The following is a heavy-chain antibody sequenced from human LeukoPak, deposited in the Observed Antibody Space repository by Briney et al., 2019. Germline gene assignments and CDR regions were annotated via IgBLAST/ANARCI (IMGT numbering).Heavy chain of an antibody. D-gene: IGHD3-10*01. Sequence: GGSLRLSCVVSGFTFNRCWRNWVRQAPGKGLEWVSVIYSGGSTYYADSVKGRFTISRDNSKNTLYPQMNSLRAEDTAVYYCARDGVVRGDGLAIDIWGQGTMVTVSS. J-gene: IGHJ3*02. V-gene: IGHV3-53*01. CDR3: ARDGVVRGDGLAIDI. CDR1: GFTFNRCW. CDR2: IYSGGST.